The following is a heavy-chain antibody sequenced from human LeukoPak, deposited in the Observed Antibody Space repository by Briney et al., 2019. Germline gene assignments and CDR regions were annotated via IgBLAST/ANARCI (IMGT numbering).Heavy chain of an antibody. V-gene: IGHV4-39*01. CDR2: IYYSGST. CDR3: ASGERGMAGTIDY. D-gene: IGHD6-19*01. Sequence: PSETLSLTCTVSGGSISSGSYYWSWIRQPPGKGLEWIGSIYYSGSTYYNPSLKSRVTISADTSKNQFSLKLSSVTAADTAVYYCASGERGMAGTIDYWGQGTLVTVSS. CDR1: GGSISSGSYY. J-gene: IGHJ4*02.